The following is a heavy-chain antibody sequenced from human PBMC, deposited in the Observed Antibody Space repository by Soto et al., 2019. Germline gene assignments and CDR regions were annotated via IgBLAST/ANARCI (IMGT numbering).Heavy chain of an antibody. J-gene: IGHJ4*02. D-gene: IGHD3-22*01. CDR2: IDPSDSYT. Sequence: GESLKISCKVSGYSFTSYWISWVRQMPGKGLEWMGRIDPSDSYTNYSPSFQGHVTISADKSISTAYLQWSSLKASDTAMYYCARHIRYYYDSSGYSYFDYWGQGTLVTVSS. V-gene: IGHV5-10-1*01. CDR3: ARHIRYYYDSSGYSYFDY. CDR1: GYSFTSYW.